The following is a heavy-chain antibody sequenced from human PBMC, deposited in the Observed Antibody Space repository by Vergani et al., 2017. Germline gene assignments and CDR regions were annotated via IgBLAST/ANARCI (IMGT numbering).Heavy chain of an antibody. D-gene: IGHD2-2*03. V-gene: IGHV1-69*01. CDR3: ASGYCGSTSCPYSHHSMDV. CDR1: GGTFRSYA. CDR2: IIPIFGTA. J-gene: IGHJ6*03. Sequence: QVKLVQSGAEVKKPGSSVKVSCKASGGTFRSYAISWVRQAPGQGLEWMGGIIPIFGTANYAQKFQGRVTITADEYTSTAYMDLSSLRSEDTAVYYCASGYCGSTSCPYSHHSMDVWGNGTTVTVSS.